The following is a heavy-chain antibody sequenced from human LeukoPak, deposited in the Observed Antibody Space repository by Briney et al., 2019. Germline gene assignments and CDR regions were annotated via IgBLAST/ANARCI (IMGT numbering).Heavy chain of an antibody. V-gene: IGHV4-39*01. CDR2: IYYSGNT. J-gene: IGHJ4*02. CDR1: GGPISSSSYY. CDR3: VRHASGEDY. D-gene: IGHD2-15*01. Sequence: PSETLSLTCTVSGGPISSSSYYWGWIRQPPGKGLEWIGSIYYSGNTYYNPSLKSRVTISVDTSKNQFSLKLSSVTAADTAVYYCVRHASGEDYWGQGTLVTVSS.